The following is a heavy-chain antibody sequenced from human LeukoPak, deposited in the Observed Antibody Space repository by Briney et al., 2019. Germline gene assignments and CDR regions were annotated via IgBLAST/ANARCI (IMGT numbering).Heavy chain of an antibody. D-gene: IGHD1-26*01. CDR2: INPNSGGT. V-gene: IGHV1-2*02. CDR3: AREGGGSYLSWFDP. J-gene: IGHJ5*02. CDR1: GYTFTGYY. Sequence: ASVKVSCKASGYTFTGYYMHWVRQAPGQGLEWMGWINPNSGGTNYAQKFQGRVTMTRDTSISTAYMELSRLRSDDTAVYYCAREGGGSYLSWFDPWGQGTLVTVSS.